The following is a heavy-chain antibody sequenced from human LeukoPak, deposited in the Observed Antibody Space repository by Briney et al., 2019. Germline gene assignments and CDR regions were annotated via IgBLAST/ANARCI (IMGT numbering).Heavy chain of an antibody. D-gene: IGHD2-21*02. CDR3: ARDWAYCGGDCYLKEPDYFDY. Sequence: GGSLRLSCEASGFTFSSYSMNWVRQAPGKGLEWVSSISSSSSYIYYADSVKGRFTISRDNAKNSLYLQMNSLRAEDTAVYYCARDWAYCGGDCYLKEPDYFDYWGQGTLVTVSS. V-gene: IGHV3-21*01. CDR2: ISSSSSYI. J-gene: IGHJ4*02. CDR1: GFTFSSYS.